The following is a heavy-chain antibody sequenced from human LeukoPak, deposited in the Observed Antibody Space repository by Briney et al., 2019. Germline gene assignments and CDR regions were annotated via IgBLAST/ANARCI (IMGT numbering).Heavy chain of an antibody. D-gene: IGHD2-2*01. CDR2: IIPIFGTA. CDR3: ARAGQSLGYCSTTSCYHNY. Sequence: SVKVSCKASGGTFSSYAISWVRQAPGQGLEWMGGIIPIFGTANYAQKFQGRVTITADESTNTAYMELSSLRSEDTAVYYCARAGQSLGYCSTTSCYHNYWGQGTLVTVSS. J-gene: IGHJ4*02. V-gene: IGHV1-69*13. CDR1: GGTFSSYA.